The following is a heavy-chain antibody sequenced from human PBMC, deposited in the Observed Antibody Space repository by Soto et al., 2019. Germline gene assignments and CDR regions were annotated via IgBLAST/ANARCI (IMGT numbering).Heavy chain of an antibody. D-gene: IGHD6-6*01. CDR3: ARGSSPHYGMDV. V-gene: IGHV4-31*03. Sequence: TLSLTCSVSGGSITRGGFFWSWVRQDPGEGLELIAYIYYSGYTYYHPSLKSRLSISMDTSKNQFSLKLSSVTAADTAVYYCARGSSPHYGMDVWGQGTTVTVSS. CDR2: IYYSGYT. J-gene: IGHJ6*02. CDR1: GGSITRGGFF.